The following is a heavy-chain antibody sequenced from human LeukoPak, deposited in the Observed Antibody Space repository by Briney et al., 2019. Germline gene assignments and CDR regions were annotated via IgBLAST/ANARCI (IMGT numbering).Heavy chain of an antibody. Sequence: SQTLSLTCTVSGGSISSGGYYWSWIRQHPGKGLEWIGYIYYSGSTYYNPSLKSRVTISVDTSKNQFSLKLSSVTAADTAVYYCARHAGKGSGWGSVDYWGQGTLVTVSS. D-gene: IGHD6-19*01. CDR2: IYYSGST. CDR3: ARHAGKGSGWGSVDY. J-gene: IGHJ4*02. V-gene: IGHV4-31*03. CDR1: GGSISSGGYY.